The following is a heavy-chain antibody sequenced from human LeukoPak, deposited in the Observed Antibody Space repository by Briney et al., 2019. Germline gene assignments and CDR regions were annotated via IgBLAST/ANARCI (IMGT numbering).Heavy chain of an antibody. V-gene: IGHV1-69*04. CDR2: IIPIFGIA. Sequence: SVKVSCKASGGSFSSYAISWVRQAPGQGLEWMGRIIPIFGIANYAQKFQGRATITADKSTSTAYMELSSLRSEDTAVYYCARVGNSSGWPADPWGQGTLVTVSS. CDR3: ARVGNSSGWPADP. D-gene: IGHD6-19*01. J-gene: IGHJ5*02. CDR1: GGSFSSYA.